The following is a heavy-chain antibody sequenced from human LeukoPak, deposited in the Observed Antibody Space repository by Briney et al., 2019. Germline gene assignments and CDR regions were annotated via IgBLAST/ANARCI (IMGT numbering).Heavy chain of an antibody. CDR1: GGTFSSYG. CDR3: ARESIRRNTAMID. V-gene: IGHV1-18*01. D-gene: IGHD5-18*01. J-gene: IGHJ4*02. Sequence: ASVKVSCKASGGTFSSYGISWVRQAPGQGLEWMGWISAYNGNTNYAQKLQGRVTMTTDTSTSTAYMELRSLRSDDTAVYYCARESIRRNTAMIDWGQGTLVTVSS. CDR2: ISAYNGNT.